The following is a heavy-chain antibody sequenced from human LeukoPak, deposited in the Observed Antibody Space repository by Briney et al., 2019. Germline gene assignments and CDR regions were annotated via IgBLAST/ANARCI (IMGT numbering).Heavy chain of an antibody. V-gene: IGHV3-23*01. CDR3: AKDLLPPYYYDSSSDAFDI. J-gene: IGHJ3*02. D-gene: IGHD3-22*01. CDR2: ISGSGGST. CDR1: GFTFSSYA. Sequence: PGGSLRLSCAASGFTFSSYAMSWVRQAPGKGLEWVSAISGSGGSTYYADSVKGRFTISRDNSKNTLYLQMNSLRAEDTAVYYCAKDLLPPYYYDSSSDAFDIWGQGTMVTVSS.